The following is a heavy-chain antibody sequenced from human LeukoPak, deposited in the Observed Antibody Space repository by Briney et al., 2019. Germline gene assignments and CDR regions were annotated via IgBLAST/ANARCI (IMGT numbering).Heavy chain of an antibody. Sequence: PSETLSLTCTVSGYSISSGYYWGWIRQPPGKGLEWIGSIYHSGSTYYNPSLKSRVTISVDTSKNQFSLKLSSVTAADTAVYYCARERLELRRGFDPWGQGTLVAVSS. CDR2: IYHSGST. D-gene: IGHD1-7*01. CDR1: GYSISSGYY. CDR3: ARERLELRRGFDP. V-gene: IGHV4-38-2*02. J-gene: IGHJ5*02.